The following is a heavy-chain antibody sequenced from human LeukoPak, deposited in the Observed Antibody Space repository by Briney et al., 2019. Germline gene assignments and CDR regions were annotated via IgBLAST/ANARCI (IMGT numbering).Heavy chain of an antibody. CDR3: ASWLGSSWYGFDY. Sequence: PSETLSLTGSVPGGAIRSYYSTWIRQPPGKGLNGIGYIYYSGSTNYNPSLKSRVTISVDTSKNQFSLKLSSVTAADTAVYYCASWLGSSWYGFDYWGQGTLVTVSS. D-gene: IGHD6-13*01. V-gene: IGHV4-59*01. CDR2: IYYSGST. J-gene: IGHJ4*02. CDR1: GGAIRSYY.